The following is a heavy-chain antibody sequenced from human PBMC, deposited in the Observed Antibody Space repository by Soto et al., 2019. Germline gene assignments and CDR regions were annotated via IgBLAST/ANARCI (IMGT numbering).Heavy chain of an antibody. V-gene: IGHV4-38-2*01. CDR3: GNTGNVGYHAY. J-gene: IGHJ4*02. Sequence: FETLFPPWAVSGGPISGGCHRPWIRQPPGKGLECVASIYPSGTTYYNPSLTSRVTISVDIFKNQFSLKLTSVTAADSAVYCCGNTGNVGYHAYCGQGTLVTVSS. CDR1: GGPISGGCH. CDR2: IYPSGTT. D-gene: IGHD5-12*01.